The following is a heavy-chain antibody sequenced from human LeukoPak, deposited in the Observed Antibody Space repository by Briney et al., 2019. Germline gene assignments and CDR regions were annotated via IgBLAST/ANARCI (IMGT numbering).Heavy chain of an antibody. V-gene: IGHV3-11*01. CDR3: ARDYYDSSGYFFDP. CDR2: ISSSGSTI. J-gene: IGHJ5*02. Sequence: GGSLRLSCAASGFTFSDYYMSWIRQAPGKELEWVSYISSSGSTIYYADSVKGRFTISRDNAKNSLYLQMNSLRAEDTAVYYCARDYYDSSGYFFDPWGQGTLVTVSS. D-gene: IGHD3-22*01. CDR1: GFTFSDYY.